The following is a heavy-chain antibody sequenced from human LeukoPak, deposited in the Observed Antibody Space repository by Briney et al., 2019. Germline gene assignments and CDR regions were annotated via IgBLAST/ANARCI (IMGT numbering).Heavy chain of an antibody. CDR1: GFTFSSSA. D-gene: IGHD6-13*01. J-gene: IGHJ4*02. CDR3: ARDLGQQLVGGVFDY. Sequence: PGGSLRLSCAASGFTFSSSAMSWVRQAPGKGLEWVPAISNNGGYTYYADSVQGRFTISRDNSKSTLCLQMNSLRAEDTAVYYCARDLGQQLVGGVFDYWGQGTLVTVSS. V-gene: IGHV3-23*01. CDR2: ISNNGGYT.